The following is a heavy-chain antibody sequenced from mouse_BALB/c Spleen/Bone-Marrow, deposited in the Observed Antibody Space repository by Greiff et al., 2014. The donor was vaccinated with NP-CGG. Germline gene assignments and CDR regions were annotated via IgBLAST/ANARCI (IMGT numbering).Heavy chain of an antibody. D-gene: IGHD3-1*01. Sequence: QVQLQQSGPGLVQPSQSLSITCTVSGFSLTTYGVHWVRQSPGKGLEWLGVIWTGRSTDYNAAFISRLNISKDNSKSQVFFEMNSLQTNDTAIYYCARNHRGYYFDYWGQGTTLTVSS. CDR2: IWTGRST. CDR3: ARNHRGYYFDY. J-gene: IGHJ2*01. CDR1: GFSLTTYG. V-gene: IGHV2-2*02.